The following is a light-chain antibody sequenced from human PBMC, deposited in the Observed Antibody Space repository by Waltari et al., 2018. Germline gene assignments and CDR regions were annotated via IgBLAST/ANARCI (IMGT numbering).Light chain of an antibody. V-gene: IGKV1-33*01. CDR2: STS. CDR3: QQYDNFPLT. Sequence: DIQMTQSPSSLSASVGDRVTITCRASHGINDYLSWYQQKPGKAPKRLIYSTSHLESGVPSRFSGSGSGTEYTLTISSLQPEDFSTYYCQQYDNFPLTFGGGTKVEIK. CDR1: HGINDY. J-gene: IGKJ4*01.